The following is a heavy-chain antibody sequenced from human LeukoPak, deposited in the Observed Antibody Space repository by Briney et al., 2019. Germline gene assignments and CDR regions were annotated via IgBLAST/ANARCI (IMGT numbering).Heavy chain of an antibody. CDR3: ASYPRYSSSPPFDY. D-gene: IGHD6-6*01. V-gene: IGHV1-2*02. CDR1: GYTFTGQY. Sequence: ASVKVSCKASGYTFTGQYMHWVRQAPGQGLEWMGWINPNTGVTNYAQRLQGRVTMTRDTTISTAYMELSRLTSDDTAVYFCASYPRYSSSPPFDYWGQGTLVTVSS. J-gene: IGHJ4*02. CDR2: INPNTGVT.